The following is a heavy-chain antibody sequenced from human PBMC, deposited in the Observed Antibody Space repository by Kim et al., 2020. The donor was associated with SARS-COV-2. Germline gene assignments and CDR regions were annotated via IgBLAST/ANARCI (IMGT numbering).Heavy chain of an antibody. CDR3: ARSRSLYGDLPFDY. Sequence: KRSKGRATMTRNTSLSTAYMELSSLRSEDTAVYYCARSRSLYGDLPFDYWGQGTLVTVSS. J-gene: IGHJ4*02. D-gene: IGHD4-17*01. V-gene: IGHV1-8*01.